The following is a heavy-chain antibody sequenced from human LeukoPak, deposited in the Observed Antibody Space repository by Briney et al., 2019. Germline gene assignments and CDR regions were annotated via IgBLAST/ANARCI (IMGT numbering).Heavy chain of an antibody. J-gene: IGHJ4*02. CDR1: EFTFDSYA. Sequence: PGGSLRLSCAASEFTFDSYAMNWVRQAPGKGLEWVSAISGSGANTYYANSVKGLFTISRDNSKSTLFLQMDSLRAEDTAIYYCAKTSVSSGWPELFDFWGQGTLSPSPQ. CDR2: ISGSGANT. D-gene: IGHD6-19*01. CDR3: AKTSVSSGWPELFDF. V-gene: IGHV3-23*01.